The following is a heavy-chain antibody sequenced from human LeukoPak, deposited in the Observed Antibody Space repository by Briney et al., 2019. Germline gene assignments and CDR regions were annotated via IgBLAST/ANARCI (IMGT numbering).Heavy chain of an antibody. CDR3: ARKGGITIFGVVDYYYYGMDV. CDR2: MNPNSGNT. V-gene: IGHV1-8*01. CDR1: GYTFTSYD. Sequence: ASVKVSCKASGYTFTSYDINWVRQATGQGLEWMGWMNPNSGNTGYAQKFQGRVTMTRNTYISTAYMELSSMRSEDTAVYYCARKGGITIFGVVDYYYYGMDVWGQGTTVTVSS. J-gene: IGHJ6*02. D-gene: IGHD3-3*01.